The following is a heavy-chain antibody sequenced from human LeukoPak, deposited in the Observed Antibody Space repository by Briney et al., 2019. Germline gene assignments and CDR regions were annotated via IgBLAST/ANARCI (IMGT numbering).Heavy chain of an antibody. D-gene: IGHD3-22*01. CDR2: IYYSGST. V-gene: IGHV4-30-4*08. CDR3: VYDARFFGADAFRI. Sequence: SQTLSLTCTVSVGSISSGDYCCSWVRQPPGKGLEWLGYIYYSGSTYYNPSLKSRVTISVDTSKNQFSLKLSSVTAADTAVYYCVYDARFFGADAFRIWCQGTTVTVSS. J-gene: IGHJ3*02. CDR1: VGSISSGDYC.